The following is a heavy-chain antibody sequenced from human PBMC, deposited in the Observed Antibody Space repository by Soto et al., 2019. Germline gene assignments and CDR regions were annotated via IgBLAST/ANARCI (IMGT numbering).Heavy chain of an antibody. J-gene: IGHJ3*02. V-gene: IGHV4-59*01. CDR1: GGSISSYY. CDR2: IYYSGST. D-gene: IGHD3-22*01. Sequence: ETLSLTCTVSGGSISSYYWSWIRQPPGKGLEWIGYIYYSGSTNYNPSLKSRVTISVDTSKNQFSLKLSSVTAADTAVYYCARELYYYDSSGYTHAFDIWGQGTMVTVSS. CDR3: ARELYYYDSSGYTHAFDI.